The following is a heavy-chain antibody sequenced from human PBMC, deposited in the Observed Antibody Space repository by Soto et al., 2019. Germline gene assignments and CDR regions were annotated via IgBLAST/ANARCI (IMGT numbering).Heavy chain of an antibody. D-gene: IGHD3-10*01. CDR2: IYHSGST. J-gene: IGHJ6*04. Sequence: PSETLSLTCAVSGDSISSGGYSWSWIRQPPGKGLEWIGYIYHSGSTYYNPSLKSRVTISVDTSKNQFSLKLSSVTAADTAVYYCARLLGLRVVWGKGTTVTVSS. CDR1: GDSISSGGYS. CDR3: ARLLGLRVV. V-gene: IGHV4-30-2*01.